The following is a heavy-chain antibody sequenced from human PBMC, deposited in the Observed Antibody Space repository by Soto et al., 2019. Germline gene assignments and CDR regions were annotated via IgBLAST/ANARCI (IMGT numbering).Heavy chain of an antibody. V-gene: IGHV1-8*01. CDR1: GYTFTSYD. D-gene: IGHD1-1*01. J-gene: IGHJ5*02. CDR3: ARTSSGTRGGFDP. Sequence: ASVEVSCRASGYTFTSYDINWVRQATGQGLEWMGWINPNNGNTGYAEKFQGRVTMTRSTSISTAYMELSSLRSDDTAVYFCARTSSGTRGGFDPWGQGTLVTVSS. CDR2: INPNNGNT.